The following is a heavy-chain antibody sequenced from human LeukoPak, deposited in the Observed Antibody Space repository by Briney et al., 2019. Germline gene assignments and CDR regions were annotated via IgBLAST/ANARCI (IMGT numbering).Heavy chain of an antibody. J-gene: IGHJ4*02. CDR3: ARGALQARPDY. CDR2: ISYDGSNK. V-gene: IGHV3-30*03. CDR1: GFTFSSYG. Sequence: GGSLRLSCAASGFTFSSYGMHWVRQAPGKGLEWVAVISYDGSNKYYADSVKGRFIISRDDSRNTLYLQMNSLKIEDTAVYFCARGALQARPDYWGQGTLITVSS. D-gene: IGHD6-6*01.